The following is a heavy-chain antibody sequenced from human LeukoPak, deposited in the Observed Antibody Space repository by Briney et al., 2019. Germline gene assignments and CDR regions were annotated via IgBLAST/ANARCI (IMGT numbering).Heavy chain of an antibody. J-gene: IGHJ4*02. CDR2: ISGSGGST. D-gene: IGHD2-21*02. V-gene: IGHV3-23*01. CDR1: GFTFSSYA. CDR3: ARAPLVVTAIPYYFDY. Sequence: GGSLRLSCAASGFTFSSYAMSWVRQAPGKGLEWVSAISGSGGSTYYADSVKGRFTISRDNSKNTLYLQMNSLRAEDTAVYYCARAPLVVTAIPYYFDYWGQGTLVTVSS.